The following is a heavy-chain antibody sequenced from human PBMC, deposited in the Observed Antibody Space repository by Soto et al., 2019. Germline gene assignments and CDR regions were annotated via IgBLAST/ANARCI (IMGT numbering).Heavy chain of an antibody. CDR2: IYYSGST. J-gene: IGHJ6*02. V-gene: IGHV4-39*01. CDR3: ASTVTRRNYYYGMDV. D-gene: IGHD4-4*01. CDR1: GGSISSSSYY. Sequence: SETLSLTCTVSGGSISSSSYYWGWIRQPPGKGLEWIGSIYYSGSTYYNPSLKSRVTISVDTSKNQFSLKLSSVTAADTAVYYCASTVTRRNYYYGMDVWGQGTRSPSP.